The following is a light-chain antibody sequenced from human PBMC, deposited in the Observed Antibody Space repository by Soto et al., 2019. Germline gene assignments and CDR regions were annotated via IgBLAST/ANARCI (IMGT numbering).Light chain of an antibody. CDR3: QQYNNWPRT. CDR2: CAS. Sequence: EIVMTQSSATLSVSPGERATLSCRASQSVSNDLAWYHQKPGQAPRLLIYCASTRATGIPAWFSGSGFFTEFTLNIISLQSEDFAVYYCQQYNNWPRTFGQGTKVEIK. J-gene: IGKJ1*01. CDR1: QSVSND. V-gene: IGKV3-15*01.